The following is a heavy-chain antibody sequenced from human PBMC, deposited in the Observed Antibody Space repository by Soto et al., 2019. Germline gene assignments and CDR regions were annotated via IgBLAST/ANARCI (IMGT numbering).Heavy chain of an antibody. J-gene: IGHJ5*02. Sequence: GASVKVSCKASGYTFTGYYMHWVRQAPGQGLEWMGWINPNSGGTNYAQKFQGRVNMTRDTSISTAYMELSRLRSDDTAVYYCERVVPENWFDPWCQGNLVTVSS. CDR1: GYTFTGYY. CDR2: INPNSGGT. V-gene: IGHV1-2*02. CDR3: ERVVPENWFDP. D-gene: IGHD2-2*01.